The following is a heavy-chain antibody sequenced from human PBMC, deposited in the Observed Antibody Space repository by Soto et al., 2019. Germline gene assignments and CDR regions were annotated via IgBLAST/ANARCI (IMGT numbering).Heavy chain of an antibody. D-gene: IGHD3-10*01. V-gene: IGHV3-64D*08. CDR3: VVRGSAFDI. Sequence: GGSKRLSYSCAGVKFRGDAFHLVRQPPGKGLEDVSAISDNGDVTDYADSVKGRFTIFRDNFKNIVYFQMSSLRVEDTAVYYCVVRGSAFDIWGQGTVVTVSS. J-gene: IGHJ3*02. CDR1: GVKFRGDA. CDR2: ISDNGDVT.